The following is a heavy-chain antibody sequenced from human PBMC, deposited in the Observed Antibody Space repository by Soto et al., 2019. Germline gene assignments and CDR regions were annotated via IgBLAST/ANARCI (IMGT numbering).Heavy chain of an antibody. CDR3: ASARGARYFDY. CDR2: IYYSGST. CDR1: GGSISSGDYY. V-gene: IGHV4-30-4*01. J-gene: IGHJ4*02. D-gene: IGHD2-15*01. Sequence: QVQLQESGPGLVKPSQTLSLTCTVSGGSISSGDYYWSWIRQPPGKGLEWIGYIYYSGSTYYNPSLRRRVTVSVDTSKTQFSLKMSSVTAADTAVYYCASARGARYFDYWGQGTLVTVSS.